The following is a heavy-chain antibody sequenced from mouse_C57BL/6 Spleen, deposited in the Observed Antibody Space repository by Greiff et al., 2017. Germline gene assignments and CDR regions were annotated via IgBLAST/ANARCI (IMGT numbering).Heavy chain of an antibody. D-gene: IGHD2-2*01. J-gene: IGHJ2*01. V-gene: IGHV14-2*01. Sequence: EVKLVESGAELVKPGASVKLSCTASGFNIKDYYMEWVKQRTEQGLGWIGRIDPEDGDTKYAPKFQGKATITADKSSNTADVQLSSLTSEDTAVYYCDRKGYDDVDYWGQGTTVTVSA. CDR1: GFNIKDYY. CDR3: DRKGYDDVDY. CDR2: IDPEDGDT.